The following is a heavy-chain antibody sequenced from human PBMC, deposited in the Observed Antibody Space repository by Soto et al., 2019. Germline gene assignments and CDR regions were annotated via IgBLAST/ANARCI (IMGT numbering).Heavy chain of an antibody. CDR3: ASLAQRYDYDYIWGSPQDAFDI. CDR2: INSDGSST. D-gene: IGHD3-16*01. J-gene: IGHJ3*02. V-gene: IGHV3-74*01. Sequence: PGGSLRLSCAASGFTFSSYWMHWVRQAPGKGLVWVSRINSDGSSTSYADSVKGRFTISRDNAKNTLYLQMNSLRAEDTAVYYCASLAQRYDYDYIWGSPQDAFDIWGQGTMVTVSS. CDR1: GFTFSSYW.